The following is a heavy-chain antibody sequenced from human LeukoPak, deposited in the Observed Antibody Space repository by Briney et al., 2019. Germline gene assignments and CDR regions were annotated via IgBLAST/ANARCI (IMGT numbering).Heavy chain of an antibody. CDR1: GFTFDDYA. V-gene: IGHV3-9*01. J-gene: IGHJ3*02. Sequence: PGGSLRLSCAASGFTFDDYAMHWVRQAPGKGLEWVSGISWNSGSIGYADSVKGRFTISGDNAKNSLYLQMNSLRAEDTALYYCAKDKSGNAFDIWGQGTMVTVSS. D-gene: IGHD3-10*01. CDR2: ISWNSGSI. CDR3: AKDKSGNAFDI.